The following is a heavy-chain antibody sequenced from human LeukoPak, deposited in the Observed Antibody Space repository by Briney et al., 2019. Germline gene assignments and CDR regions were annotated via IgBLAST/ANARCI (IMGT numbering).Heavy chain of an antibody. CDR2: INSDGSST. CDR1: GFTFSSYW. D-gene: IGHD3-22*01. CDR3: ARVKDYYDSSGYYLY. Sequence: GGSLRLSCAASGFTFSSYWMHWVRQAPGKGLVWVSRINSDGSSTSYADSVKGRFTISRDNARNTLYLQMNSLRAEDTAVYYCARVKDYYDSSGYYLYWGQGTLVTVSS. V-gene: IGHV3-74*01. J-gene: IGHJ4*02.